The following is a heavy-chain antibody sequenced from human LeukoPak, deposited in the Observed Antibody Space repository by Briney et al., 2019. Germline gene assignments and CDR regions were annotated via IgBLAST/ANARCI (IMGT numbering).Heavy chain of an antibody. D-gene: IGHD2-2*01. V-gene: IGHV1-24*01. CDR3: ATGKIYCSITRLSDDS. J-gene: IGHJ4*02. Sequence: ASVKVSCKVSGYTLSELSMHWVRQAPGKGLEWMGGFHPEDGETVYAQKFQGRVTMTEDTSTDTAYMELSSLRSEDTAVYYCATGKIYCSITRLSDDSWGQGTMVTVSS. CDR2: FHPEDGET. CDR1: GYTLSELS.